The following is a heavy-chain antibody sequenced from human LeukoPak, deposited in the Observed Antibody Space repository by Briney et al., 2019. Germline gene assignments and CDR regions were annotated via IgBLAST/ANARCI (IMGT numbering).Heavy chain of an antibody. V-gene: IGHV3-9*01. CDR1: GFTFDDYA. J-gene: IGHJ4*02. CDR2: ISWNSGSI. D-gene: IGHD6-19*01. Sequence: PGRSLRLSCAASGFTFDDYAMHWVRQAPGKGLEWVSGISWNSGSIGYADSVKGRFTISRDSAKNSLYLQMNSLRAEDTALYYCAKGRYSSGWYGGVSYFDYWGQGTLVTVSS. CDR3: AKGRYSSGWYGGVSYFDY.